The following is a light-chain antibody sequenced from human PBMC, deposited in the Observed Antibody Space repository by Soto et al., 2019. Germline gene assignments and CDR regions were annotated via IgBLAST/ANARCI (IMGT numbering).Light chain of an antibody. CDR2: EVS. V-gene: IGLV2-8*01. Sequence: QSVLTKPPSASGSPGQSVTISCTGTRSDVGGYDYVSWYQQHPGKAPKLMIYEVSKRRSGVPDRFSGSKSGNTASLTVSGLQAEDEADYYCSSYAGSKVFGTGTKVTVL. J-gene: IGLJ1*01. CDR3: SSYAGSKV. CDR1: RSDVGGYDY.